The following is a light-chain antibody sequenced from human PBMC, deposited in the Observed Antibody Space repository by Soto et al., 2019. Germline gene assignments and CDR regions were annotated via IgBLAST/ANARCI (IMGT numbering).Light chain of an antibody. Sequence: NFMLTQPHSVSESPGKTVTISCTRSSGSIASNYVQWYQQRPGSSPTTVIYEKNQRPSGVPDRFSGSIDSSSNSASLTISGLKTEDEADYYCQSYDGTNWVFGGGTKLTVL. V-gene: IGLV6-57*01. CDR1: SGSIASNY. CDR2: EKN. CDR3: QSYDGTNWV. J-gene: IGLJ3*02.